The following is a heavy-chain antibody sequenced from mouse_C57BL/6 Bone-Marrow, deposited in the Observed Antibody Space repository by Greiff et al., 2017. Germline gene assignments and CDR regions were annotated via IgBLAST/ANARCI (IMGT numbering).Heavy chain of an antibody. CDR1: GFTFSDYG. CDR3: AKIGRVYGNSPHWYFDG. Sequence: EVKLVESGGGLVQPGGSLKLSCAASGFTFSDYGLAWVRQAPRKGPEWVAFISNLAYSIYYADTVTGRFTISRENAKNTLYLEMSSLRSEDTAMYYCAKIGRVYGNSPHWYFDGWGTGTTVTVAS. CDR2: ISNLAYSI. J-gene: IGHJ1*03. D-gene: IGHD2-1*01. V-gene: IGHV5-15*01.